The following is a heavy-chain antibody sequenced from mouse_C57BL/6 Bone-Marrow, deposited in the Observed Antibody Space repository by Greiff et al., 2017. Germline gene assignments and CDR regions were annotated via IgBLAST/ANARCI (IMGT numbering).Heavy chain of an antibody. CDR2: ISAGGSYT. V-gene: IGHV5-4*03. Sequence: DVMLVESGGGLVKPGGSLKLSCAASGFTFSSYAMSWVRQTPGKGLEWVATISAGGSYTYYPDNVKGRFTISRDNAKNNLYLQMSHLKAEDTAMYYCARGGVAGDWGKGTTLTVSS. J-gene: IGHJ2*01. CDR1: GFTFSSYA. D-gene: IGHD1-1*01. CDR3: ARGGVAGD.